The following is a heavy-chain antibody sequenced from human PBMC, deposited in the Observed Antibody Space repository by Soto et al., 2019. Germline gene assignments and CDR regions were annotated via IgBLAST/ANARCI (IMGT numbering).Heavy chain of an antibody. CDR1: GFTFSSYS. V-gene: IGHV3-48*02. CDR2: ISSSSSTI. D-gene: IGHD2-2*01. CDR3: ARESAALNWFDP. Sequence: EVQLVESGGGLVQPGGSLRLSCAASGFTFSSYSMNWVRQAPGKGLEWVSYISSSSSTIYYADSVKGRFTISKDNAKNSLYLQMNSLRDEDTAVYYCARESAALNWFDPWGQGTLVTVSS. J-gene: IGHJ5*02.